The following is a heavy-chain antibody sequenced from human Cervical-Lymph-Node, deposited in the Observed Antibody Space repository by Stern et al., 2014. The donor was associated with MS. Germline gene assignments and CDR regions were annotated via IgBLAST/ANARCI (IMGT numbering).Heavy chain of an antibody. V-gene: IGHV3-74*01. J-gene: IGHJ4*02. Sequence: QLVQSGGGLVQPGGSLRLSCAASGFTFSSYWMHWVRPAPGKRLVGVSRINRYGSNMSYADSVNDRFTISRENHNTTLYLQMNSLRAEDTAVYYCARDLGYSLYYFDYWGQGTLVTFSS. CDR2: INRYGSNM. CDR1: GFTFSSYW. D-gene: IGHD4-23*01. CDR3: ARDLGYSLYYFDY.